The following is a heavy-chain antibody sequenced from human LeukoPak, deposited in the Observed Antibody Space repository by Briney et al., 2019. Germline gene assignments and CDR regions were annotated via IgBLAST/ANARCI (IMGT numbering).Heavy chain of an antibody. CDR3: ASLPVWFGELDLGLVDAFDI. Sequence: GGSLRLSCAASGFTFSSYAMHWVRQAPGKGLEWVAVISYDGSNKYYADSVKGRFTISRDNSKNTLYLQMNSQRAEDTAVYYFASLPVWFGELDLGLVDAFDIWGQGTMVTVSS. CDR1: GFTFSSYA. D-gene: IGHD3-10*01. CDR2: ISYDGSNK. V-gene: IGHV3-30*04. J-gene: IGHJ3*02.